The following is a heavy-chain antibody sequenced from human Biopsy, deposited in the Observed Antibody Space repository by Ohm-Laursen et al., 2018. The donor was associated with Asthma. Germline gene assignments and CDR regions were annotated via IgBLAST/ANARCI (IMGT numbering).Heavy chain of an antibody. D-gene: IGHD3-3*01. V-gene: IGHV3-23*01. CDR2: IRGNDGST. J-gene: IGHJ3*02. CDR1: GFTFSSYA. Sequence: SLRLSCTASGFTFSSYAMNWVRQAPGKGLEWVSGIRGNDGSTYYADSVKGRFTISRDNFKRTLYLQMNSLGAEDTAVYYCAKERYYDFWSGYPIWGQGTMVTVSS. CDR3: AKERYYDFWSGYPI.